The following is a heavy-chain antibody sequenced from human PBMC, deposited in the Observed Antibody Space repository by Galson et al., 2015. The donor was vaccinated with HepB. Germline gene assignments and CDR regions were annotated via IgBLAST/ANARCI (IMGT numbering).Heavy chain of an antibody. Sequence: SLRLSCAASGFTFSSYGMHWVRQALGKGLEWVAVIWYDGSNKYYADSVKGRFTISRDNSMNTLYLQMNSLRAEDTAVYYCARDWDLQLWFWFDPWGQGTLVTVSS. D-gene: IGHD5-18*01. CDR2: IWYDGSNK. V-gene: IGHV3-33*01. J-gene: IGHJ5*02. CDR1: GFTFSSYG. CDR3: ARDWDLQLWFWFDP.